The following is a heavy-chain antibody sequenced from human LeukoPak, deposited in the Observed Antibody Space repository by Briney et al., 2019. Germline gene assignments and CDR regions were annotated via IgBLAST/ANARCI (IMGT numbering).Heavy chain of an antibody. CDR1: GYTFTGYY. D-gene: IGHD6-13*01. CDR3: ARDQQPHSPPVDY. CDR2: INPNSGGT. V-gene: IGHV1-2*02. Sequence: GASVKVSCKASGYTFTGYYMHWVRQAPGQGLEWMGWINPNSGGTNYAQKFQGRVTMTRDTSISTAYMELSRLRSDDTAVYYCARDQQPHSPPVDYWGQGTLVTVSS. J-gene: IGHJ4*02.